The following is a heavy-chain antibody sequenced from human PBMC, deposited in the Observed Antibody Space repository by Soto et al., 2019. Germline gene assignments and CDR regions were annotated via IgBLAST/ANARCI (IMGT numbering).Heavy chain of an antibody. J-gene: IGHJ6*02. CDR3: ARSLYSSSWYGDYYGMDV. CDR2: IYPGDSDT. D-gene: IGHD6-13*01. CDR1: GYSFTSYW. V-gene: IGHV5-51*01. Sequence: GESLKISCQGSGYSFTSYWIGWVRQMPGKGLEWMGIIYPGDSDTRYSPSFQGQVTISADKSISTAYLQWSSLKASDTAMYYCARSLYSSSWYGDYYGMDVWGQGTTVTVSS.